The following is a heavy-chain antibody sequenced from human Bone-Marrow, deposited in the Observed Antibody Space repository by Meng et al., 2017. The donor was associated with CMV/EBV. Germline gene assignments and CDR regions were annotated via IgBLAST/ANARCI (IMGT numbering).Heavy chain of an antibody. CDR2: IYYSGST. V-gene: IGHV4-59*01. D-gene: IGHD5-24*01. J-gene: IGHJ5*02. CDR3: ARVRDYSWFDP. CDR1: GGSISSYY. Sequence: GSLRLSCTVSGGSISSYYWSWIRQPPGKGLEWIGYIYYSGSTNYNPSLKSRVTISVDTSKNQFSLKLSSVTAADTAVYYCARVRDYSWFDPWGQGTLVTVSS.